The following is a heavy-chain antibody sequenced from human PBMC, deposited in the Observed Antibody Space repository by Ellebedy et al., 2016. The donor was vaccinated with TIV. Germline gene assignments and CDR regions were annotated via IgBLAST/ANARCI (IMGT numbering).Heavy chain of an antibody. D-gene: IGHD5-18*01. J-gene: IGHJ5*02. Sequence: AASVKVSCKASGYTFTTYAMHWVRQAPGQRLEWMGWINADNGDTKYSQKFQGRVTITRDTSASTDYMELSSLRSEDTAVYYCARATHYYVDTPMVKEFGPWGQGTLVTVAS. CDR3: ARATHYYVDTPMVKEFGP. CDR2: INADNGDT. CDR1: GYTFTTYA. V-gene: IGHV1-3*01.